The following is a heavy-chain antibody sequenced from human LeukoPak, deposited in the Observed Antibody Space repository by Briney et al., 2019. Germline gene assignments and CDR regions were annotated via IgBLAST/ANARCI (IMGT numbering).Heavy chain of an antibody. CDR3: ARIPSLRYDILTGYQGWYFDY. Sequence: SGPTLVKPTQTLTLTCTFSGFSLSTSGMCVSWIRQPPGKALEWLALIDWDDDKYYSTSLKTRLTISKDTSKNQVVLTMTNMDPVDTATYYCARIPSLRYDILTGYQGWYFDYWGQGTLVTVSS. CDR2: IDWDDDK. V-gene: IGHV2-70*01. CDR1: GFSLSTSGMC. J-gene: IGHJ4*02. D-gene: IGHD3-9*01.